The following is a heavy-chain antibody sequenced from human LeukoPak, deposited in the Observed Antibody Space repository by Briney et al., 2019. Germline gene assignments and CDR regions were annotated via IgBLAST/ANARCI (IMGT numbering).Heavy chain of an antibody. Sequence: GGSLRLSCAASGFTFSSYWMSWVRQAPGKGLEWVANIKQDGSEKYYVDSVKGRFTISRDNAKNSLNLQMNSLRAGDTAVYYCARDRGRYYMDVWGKGTTVTISS. CDR2: IKQDGSEK. V-gene: IGHV3-7*01. CDR3: ARDRGRYYMDV. D-gene: IGHD6-25*01. J-gene: IGHJ6*03. CDR1: GFTFSSYW.